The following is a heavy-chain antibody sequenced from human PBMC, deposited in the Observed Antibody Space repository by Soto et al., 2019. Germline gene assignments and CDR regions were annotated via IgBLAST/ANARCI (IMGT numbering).Heavy chain of an antibody. V-gene: IGHV1-69*01. Sequence: QVQLVQSGAAVSKPGSSVKVSCKASGGTFGIYAIGWVRQAPGQGLEWMGGIIPAFGTTKNAQKFQHRVDMPADESTNTVYMERRGLRFDDTAVYYCARVPRQMLYGPTRNGMDVWGQGTTLIVSS. CDR2: IIPAFGTT. CDR1: GGTFGIYA. CDR3: ARVPRQMLYGPTRNGMDV. J-gene: IGHJ6*02. D-gene: IGHD2-2*02.